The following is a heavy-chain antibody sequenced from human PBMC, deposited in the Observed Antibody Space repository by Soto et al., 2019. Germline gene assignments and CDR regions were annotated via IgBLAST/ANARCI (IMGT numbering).Heavy chain of an antibody. CDR1: GGSISSSSYY. J-gene: IGHJ5*02. CDR2: IYYSGST. D-gene: IGHD3-10*01. CDR3: ARPLYYYGSGSYPWFDP. Sequence: SETLSLTCTVSGGSISSSSYYWGWIRQPPGKGLEWIGTIYYSGSTYYNPSLKSRVTISVDTSKNQFSLKLSSVTAADTAVYYCARPLYYYGSGSYPWFDPWGQGTLVT. V-gene: IGHV4-39*01.